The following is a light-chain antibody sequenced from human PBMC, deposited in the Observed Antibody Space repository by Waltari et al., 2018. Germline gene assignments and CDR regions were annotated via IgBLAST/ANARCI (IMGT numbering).Light chain of an antibody. CDR3: HQYGTSPRT. V-gene: IGKV3-20*01. CDR2: GSF. Sequence: EIVLTQSPGTLSLSPGERATLSCRASQRFTRNSLAWYQQKPGQAPGLIMYGSFNRATGIPDRFSGSGSGTDFNLTIIRLEPEDFAVYYCHQYGTSPRTFGQGTKVELK. J-gene: IGKJ1*01. CDR1: QRFTRNS.